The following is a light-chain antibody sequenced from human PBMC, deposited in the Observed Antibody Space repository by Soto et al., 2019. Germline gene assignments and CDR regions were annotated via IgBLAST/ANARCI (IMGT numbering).Light chain of an antibody. CDR3: MQSLNRPLT. CDR1: QTLLHSNGKTY. Sequence: DIVMTQTPLSLSVTPGQPASISCKSSQTLLHSNGKTYLYWYLQKPGQPPQLLIHGVSNRFSGVPDRFSGSGSEKDFTLKISRVEAEDVGGYYCMQSLNRPLTFGGGTKVEIK. V-gene: IGKV2D-29*01. CDR2: GVS. J-gene: IGKJ4*01.